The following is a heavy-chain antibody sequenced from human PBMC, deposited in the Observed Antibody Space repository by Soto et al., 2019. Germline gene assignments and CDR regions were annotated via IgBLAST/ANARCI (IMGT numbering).Heavy chain of an antibody. D-gene: IGHD3-3*01. CDR2: IAASTETT. V-gene: IGHV1-18*04. CDR1: CYPFNSHA. Sequence: ASEKVSCKGSCYPFNSHAFHWVRQASGQGFEWMGWIAASTETTNYAQKFRGRVAMTTDISTSTAYMELRDLRSDDTDVYYCARAPYDDFWYGYGHWGQGTLVTVSS. J-gene: IGHJ4*02. CDR3: ARAPYDDFWYGYGH.